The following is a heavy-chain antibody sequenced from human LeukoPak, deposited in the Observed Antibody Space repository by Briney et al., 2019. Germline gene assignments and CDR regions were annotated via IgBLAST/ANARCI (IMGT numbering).Heavy chain of an antibody. J-gene: IGHJ3*02. CDR2: RSYDGSNK. CDR3: ARASSSWFDAFDI. Sequence: GGSLRLSCAASGFTFSSYAMHWVRQAPGKGLEWVAVRSYDGSNKYYADSVKGRFTISRDNSKNTLYLQVNSLRAEDTAVYYCARASSSWFDAFDIWGQGTMVTVSS. CDR1: GFTFSSYA. D-gene: IGHD6-13*01. V-gene: IGHV3-30*04.